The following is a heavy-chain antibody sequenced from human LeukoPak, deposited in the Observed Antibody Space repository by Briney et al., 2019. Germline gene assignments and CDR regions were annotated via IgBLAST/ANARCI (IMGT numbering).Heavy chain of an antibody. Sequence: GGSLRLSCAASGFTFNTYSMNWVRQAPGKGLEWVSSISSSRNYINYADSVKGRFTISRDNAKNSLYLQMNSLRAEDTALYYCAREADASSWYDVYYYYYMDVWGKGTTVTVSS. D-gene: IGHD6-13*01. CDR1: GFTFNTYS. CDR3: AREADASSWYDVYYYYYMDV. V-gene: IGHV3-21*01. CDR2: ISSSRNYI. J-gene: IGHJ6*03.